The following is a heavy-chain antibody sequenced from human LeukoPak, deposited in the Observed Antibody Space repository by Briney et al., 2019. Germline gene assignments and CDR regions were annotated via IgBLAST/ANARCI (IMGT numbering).Heavy chain of an antibody. J-gene: IGHJ4*02. Sequence: PSETLSLTCTVSGDSISSSSYYWGWIRQPPGKGLEWIGSIYYSGSTYYNPSLKSRVTISVDTSKNQFSLKLSSVTAADTAVYYCARVASWSSGWYAWGQGTLVTVSS. CDR1: GDSISSSSYY. V-gene: IGHV4-39*07. CDR2: IYYSGST. D-gene: IGHD6-19*01. CDR3: ARVASWSSGWYA.